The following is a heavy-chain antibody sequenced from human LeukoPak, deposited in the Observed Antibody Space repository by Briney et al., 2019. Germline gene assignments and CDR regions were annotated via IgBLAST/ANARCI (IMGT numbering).Heavy chain of an antibody. CDR3: ARESVRRDFWSGYNNWFDP. J-gene: IGHJ5*02. D-gene: IGHD3-3*01. CDR2: IIPIFGTA. Sequence: SVKVSCKASGGTFSSYAISWVRQAPGQGLEWMEGIIPIFGTANYAQKFQGRVTITADESTSTAYMELSSLRSEDTAVYYCARESVRRDFWSGYNNWFDPWGQGTLVTVSS. CDR1: GGTFSSYA. V-gene: IGHV1-69*13.